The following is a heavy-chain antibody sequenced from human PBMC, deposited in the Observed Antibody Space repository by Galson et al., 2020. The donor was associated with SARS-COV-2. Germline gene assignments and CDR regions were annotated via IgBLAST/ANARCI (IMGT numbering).Heavy chain of an antibody. J-gene: IGHJ6*02. CDR3: TTYNPHMVVVPAANYYYYYGMDV. Sequence: GGSMRLSCAASGFNFSNAWMSWVRQAPGKGLEWVGRIKSKTDGGTTDYAAPVKGRFTISRDDSKNTLYLQMNSLKTDDTAVYYCTTYNPHMVVVPAANYYYYYGMDVWGQGTTVTVSS. CDR2: IKSKTDGGTT. V-gene: IGHV3-15*01. CDR1: GFNFSNAW. D-gene: IGHD2-2*01.